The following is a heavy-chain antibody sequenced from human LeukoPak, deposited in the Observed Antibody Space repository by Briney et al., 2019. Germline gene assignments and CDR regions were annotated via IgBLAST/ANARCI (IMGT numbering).Heavy chain of an antibody. V-gene: IGHV1-69*04. J-gene: IGHJ3*02. CDR1: GGTFSSYA. Sequence: SVKVSCKASGGTFSSYAITWVRQAPGQGLEWMGRIIPILGIANYAQKFLGRVTIIADKSTSTAYMELSSLRSEDTAVYYCARDLYSGHEGNAFDIWGQGTMVTVSS. CDR3: ARDLYSGHEGNAFDI. D-gene: IGHD5-12*01. CDR2: IIPILGIA.